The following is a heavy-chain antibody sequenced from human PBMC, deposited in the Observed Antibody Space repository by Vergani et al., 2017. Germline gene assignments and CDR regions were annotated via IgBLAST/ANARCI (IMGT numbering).Heavy chain of an antibody. CDR1: GGSLTGDSYY. Sequence: QLQLQESGSGLVKPSQTLSLTCTVSGGSLTGDSYYWTWIRQPAGKGLEWIGRIYINGNTNYNPSLQSRVTISLDTSKNQFSLSLSSVTAADTAMYYCARESYDDETGYMPSFEYWGQGALVTVSS. V-gene: IGHV4-61*02. CDR3: ARESYDDETGYMPSFEY. D-gene: IGHD3-9*01. CDR2: IYINGNT. J-gene: IGHJ4*02.